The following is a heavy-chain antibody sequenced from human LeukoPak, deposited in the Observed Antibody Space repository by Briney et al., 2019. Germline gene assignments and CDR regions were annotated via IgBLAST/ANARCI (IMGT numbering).Heavy chain of an antibody. CDR3: ARGGGSDNYFYYYYMDV. CDR2: IDAAGDT. J-gene: IGHJ6*03. Sequence: GGSLRLSCAASGFTFSSYDMHWVRQAPGKGLEWVSAIDAAGDTYYPGSVKGRFTISRENVKNSLYLQMNSLRAGDTAVYYCARGGGSDNYFYYYYMDVWGKGTTVTVPS. CDR1: GFTFSSYD. D-gene: IGHD2-15*01. V-gene: IGHV3-13*01.